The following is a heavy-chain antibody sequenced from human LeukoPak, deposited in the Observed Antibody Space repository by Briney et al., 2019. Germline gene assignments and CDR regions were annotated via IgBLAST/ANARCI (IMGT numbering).Heavy chain of an antibody. CDR2: IYYSGSTF. D-gene: IGHD6-19*01. Sequence: KPSETLSLTCTVSGGSISSSSYYWAWIRQPPGKGLEWIGSIYYSGSTFYYNPSLKSRLTISVDTSKNQFSLTLSSVTAADTAVYYCAREAVAGASFDLWGRGTLVTVSS. CDR3: AREAVAGASFDL. V-gene: IGHV4-39*01. J-gene: IGHJ2*01. CDR1: GGSISSSSYY.